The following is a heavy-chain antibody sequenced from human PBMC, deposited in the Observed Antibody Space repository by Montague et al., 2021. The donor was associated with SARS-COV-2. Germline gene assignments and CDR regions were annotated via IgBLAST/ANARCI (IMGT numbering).Heavy chain of an antibody. D-gene: IGHD2-2*01. CDR1: GGSFSGYY. CDR3: ARARQDVVVPALGIGAYYYYYYMDV. CDR2: INHSGST. V-gene: IGHV4-34*01. J-gene: IGHJ6*03. Sequence: SETLSLTCAAYGGSFSGYYWSWIRQPPGKGLEWIGEINHSGSTNYNPSLKSRVTISVDTSKNQFSLKLSPVTAADTAVYYCARARQDVVVPALGIGAYYYYYYMDVWGKGTTVTVSS.